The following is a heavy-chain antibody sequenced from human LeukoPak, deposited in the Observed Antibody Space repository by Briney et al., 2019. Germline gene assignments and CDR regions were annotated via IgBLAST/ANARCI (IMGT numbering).Heavy chain of an antibody. D-gene: IGHD6-19*01. Sequence: GGSLRLSCAASGFTFSNYAMHWVRQAPGKGLEWVAVISFDGSDKYYADSVKGRFTISRDNSKNTLYLQMNSLRAEDTAVYYCARDQPGTYTLSSTWGQGTLVTVSS. V-gene: IGHV3-30-3*01. J-gene: IGHJ5*02. CDR3: ARDQPGTYTLSST. CDR1: GFTFSNYA. CDR2: ISFDGSDK.